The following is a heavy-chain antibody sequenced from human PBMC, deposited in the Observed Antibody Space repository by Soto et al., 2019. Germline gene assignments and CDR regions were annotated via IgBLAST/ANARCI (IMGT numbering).Heavy chain of an antibody. D-gene: IGHD1-26*01. CDR1: GFTVSSNY. J-gene: IGHJ4*02. V-gene: IGHV3-53*02. CDR3: ARGFPTTDY. CDR2: ISTGGST. Sequence: EVQLVETGGGLIQPGGSLRLSCAASGFTVSSNYMSWVRQAPGKGLEGVSVISTGGSTYYAYSVKGRFTISRGNSKNTLYLQMNSRRSEDTAVYYCARGFPTTDYWGQGTLVTVSS.